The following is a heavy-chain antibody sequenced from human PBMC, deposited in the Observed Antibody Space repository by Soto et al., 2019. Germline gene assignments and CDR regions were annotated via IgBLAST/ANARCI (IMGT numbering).Heavy chain of an antibody. J-gene: IGHJ5*02. V-gene: IGHV3-30-3*01. D-gene: IGHD6-13*01. Sequence: GGSLRLSCAASGFTFSSYAMHWVRQAPGKGLEWVAVISYDGSNKYYADSVKGRFTISRDNSKNTLYLQMNSLRAEDTAVYYCARDLAADAPFNWFDPWGQGTLVTVSS. CDR1: GFTFSSYA. CDR2: ISYDGSNK. CDR3: ARDLAADAPFNWFDP.